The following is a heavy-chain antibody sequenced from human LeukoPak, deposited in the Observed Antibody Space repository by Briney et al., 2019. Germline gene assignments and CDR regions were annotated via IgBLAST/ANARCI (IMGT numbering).Heavy chain of an antibody. V-gene: IGHV1-2*02. CDR1: GYTFTGYY. CDR2: INPNSGGT. CDR3: ARDPYAYGFTPDY. Sequence: ASVKVSCKASGYTFTGYYMHWVRQAPGQGLEWMGWINPNSGGTNYAQKFQGRVTMTRDTSISTAYMELSRLRSDDTAVYYCARDPYAYGFTPDYWGQGTLVTVSS. J-gene: IGHJ4*02. D-gene: IGHD2-8*01.